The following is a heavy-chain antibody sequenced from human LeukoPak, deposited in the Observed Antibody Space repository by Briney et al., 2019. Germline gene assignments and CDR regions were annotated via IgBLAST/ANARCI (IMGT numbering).Heavy chain of an antibody. CDR1: GGSISSGSYY. D-gene: IGHD3-3*01. J-gene: IGHJ4*02. CDR2: IYTSGST. CDR3: ARERDDFSSGYYASFDY. V-gene: IGHV4-61*02. Sequence: SETLSLTCTVSGGSISSGSYYWSWIRQPAGKGLEWIGRIYTSGSTNYNPSLKSRVTISVDTSKNQFSLKLSSVTAADTAVYYCARERDDFSSGYYASFDYWGQGTLVTVSS.